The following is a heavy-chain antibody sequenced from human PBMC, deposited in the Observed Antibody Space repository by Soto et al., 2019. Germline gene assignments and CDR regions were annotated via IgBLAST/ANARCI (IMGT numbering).Heavy chain of an antibody. CDR3: VRALPRQWRRLDPESYTGMDV. D-gene: IGHD5-12*01. J-gene: IGHJ6*02. V-gene: IGHV1-2*02. CDR2: MKPDDGGP. Sequence: GASVKVSCKSSGYILSDYCIHWVRQAPGQGLEWLGWMKPDDGGPNYAQNFQGRVIMTRDTSTDTAYMELTRLTSDDTAVYFCVRALPRQWRRLDPESYTGMDVWRQGTTVTVSS. CDR1: GYILSDYC.